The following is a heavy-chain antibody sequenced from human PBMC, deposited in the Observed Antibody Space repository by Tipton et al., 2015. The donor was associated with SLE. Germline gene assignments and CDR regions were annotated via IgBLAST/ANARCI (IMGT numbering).Heavy chain of an antibody. J-gene: IGHJ4*02. CDR2: IYYSGST. Sequence: LRLSCTVSGGSISSYYWSWIRQPPGKGLEWIGCIYYSGSTNYNPSLKSRVTISVDTSKNQFSLKLSSVTAADTAVYYCARVPYSSSWFDYWGQGTLVTVSS. D-gene: IGHD6-13*01. CDR1: GGSISSYY. V-gene: IGHV4-59*01. CDR3: ARVPYSSSWFDY.